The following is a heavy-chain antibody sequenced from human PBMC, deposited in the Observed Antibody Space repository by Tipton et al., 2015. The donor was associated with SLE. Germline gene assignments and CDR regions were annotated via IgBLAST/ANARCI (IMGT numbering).Heavy chain of an antibody. J-gene: IGHJ6*02. CDR1: GGSISSHY. CDR2: IYYSGST. CDR3: ARAGIAAAYGMDV. Sequence: TLSLTCTVSGGSISSHYWSWIRQPPGKGLEWIGYIYYSGSTNYNPSLKSRVTISVDTSKNQFSLKLSSVTAADTAVYYCARAGIAAAYGMDVWGQGTTVTVSS. V-gene: IGHV4-59*11. D-gene: IGHD6-13*01.